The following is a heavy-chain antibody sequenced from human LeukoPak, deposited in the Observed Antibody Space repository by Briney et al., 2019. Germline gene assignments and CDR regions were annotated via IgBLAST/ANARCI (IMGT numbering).Heavy chain of an antibody. CDR2: VSPGGYT. CDR3: ARIRCGRGQDRCYNH. D-gene: IGHD2-21*01. Sequence: PSETLSLTCAVSGVSLKDYYWSCIRQSPEKGLEWIGEVSPGGYTTYNPSLKSRVIISEDTSENHLSLNVRSVTAADTALYYCARIRCGRGQDRCYNHWAQGSLVTVSS. CDR1: GVSLKDYY. V-gene: IGHV4-34*01. J-gene: IGHJ5*02.